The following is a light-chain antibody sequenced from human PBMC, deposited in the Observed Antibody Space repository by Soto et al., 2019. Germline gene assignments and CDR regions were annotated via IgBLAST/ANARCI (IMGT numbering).Light chain of an antibody. J-gene: IGKJ1*01. V-gene: IGKV3-20*01. CDR2: GAS. CDR3: QQYGSSPWT. Sequence: EIVLTQSPGTLSLSPGERATLSCRASQSVSSSYLVWYQQKPGQAPRLLIYGASSRATGIPDRFSGSGSGTDFTLTISRLEPEDFAVYYCQQYGSSPWTF. CDR1: QSVSSSY.